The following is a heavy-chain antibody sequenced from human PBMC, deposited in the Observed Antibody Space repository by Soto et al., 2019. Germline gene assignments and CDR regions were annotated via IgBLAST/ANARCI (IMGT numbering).Heavy chain of an antibody. Sequence: SETLSLTCTVSGDSLSSGGHYWSWIRQHPGKGLEWIGHIYDSVNTYYSPSLRSRVTISADMSKNQFSLNLKSVTAADTAVYYCARVDHRGYFAILTDYWGQGTLVTVSS. CDR3: ARVDHRGYFAILTDY. CDR1: GDSLSSGGHY. V-gene: IGHV4-31*03. J-gene: IGHJ4*02. CDR2: IYDSVNT. D-gene: IGHD3-9*01.